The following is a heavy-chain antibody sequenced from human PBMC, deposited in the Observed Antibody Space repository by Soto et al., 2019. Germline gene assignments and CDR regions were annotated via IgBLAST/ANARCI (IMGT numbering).Heavy chain of an antibody. D-gene: IGHD2-15*01. Sequence: PXDSLKVSWECSGYTFSSYSIGLVLQMPGKGLEWMGIIYPDDSDTRYSPSFRGHVTISVDKSISRAYLQWSSLKAPDSAMYFCASTGSRYNPFDQWGRGTLVTVSS. CDR3: ASTGSRYNPFDQ. J-gene: IGHJ4*02. V-gene: IGHV5-51*01. CDR2: IYPDDSDT. CDR1: GYTFSSYS.